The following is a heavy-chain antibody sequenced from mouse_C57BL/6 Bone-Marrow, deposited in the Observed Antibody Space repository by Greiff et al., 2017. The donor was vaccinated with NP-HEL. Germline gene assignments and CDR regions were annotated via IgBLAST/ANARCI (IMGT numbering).Heavy chain of an antibody. CDR3: ARGAY. V-gene: IGHV1-80*01. CDR1: GYEFSNYW. J-gene: IGHJ3*01. Sequence: QVQLQQPGAELVKPGASVKISCKASGYEFSNYWMNWVKQRPGKGLEWIGQIYPGDGDTNYNGKFKDKATLTADKSSSTAYMQLSGLTSEDTAVYFCARGAYWGQGTLVTVSA. CDR2: IYPGDGDT.